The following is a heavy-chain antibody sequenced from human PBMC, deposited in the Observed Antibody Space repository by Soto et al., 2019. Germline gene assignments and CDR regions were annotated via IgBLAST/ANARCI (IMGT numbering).Heavy chain of an antibody. CDR2: ITPINGKT. D-gene: IGHD2-2*01. CDR1: GYTFTTYA. CDR3: ASLYCSSTSCLNAFDI. J-gene: IGHJ3*02. Sequence: ASVKVSCKASGYTFTTYAIHWVRQAPGQRPVWVGRITPINGKTSYSQKLQGRVTLTTDKSTSTAYMELSGLRSEDTAVYYCASLYCSSTSCLNAFDIWGQGTMVTVSS. V-gene: IGHV1-3*01.